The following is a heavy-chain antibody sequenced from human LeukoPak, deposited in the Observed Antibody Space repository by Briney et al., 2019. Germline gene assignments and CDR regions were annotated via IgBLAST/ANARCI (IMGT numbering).Heavy chain of an antibody. CDR3: ARVGRGLLTVSYYFDY. V-gene: IGHV3-30*04. CDR2: ISYDGSNK. J-gene: IGHJ4*02. D-gene: IGHD2/OR15-2a*01. CDR1: GFTFSSYA. Sequence: GGSLRLSCAASGFTFSSYAMHWVRQAPGKGLEWVAVISYDGSNKYYAGSVKGRFTISRDNSKNTLYLQMNSLRAEDTAVYYCARVGRGLLTVSYYFDYWDQGTLVTVSS.